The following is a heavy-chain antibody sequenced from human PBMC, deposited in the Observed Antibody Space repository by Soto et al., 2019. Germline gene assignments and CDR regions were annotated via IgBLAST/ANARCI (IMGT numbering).Heavy chain of an antibody. CDR3: AREEAGAFDI. CDR2: TYYSGST. V-gene: IGHV4-31*03. J-gene: IGHJ3*02. Sequence: QVQLQESGPGLVKPSQTLSLTCTVSGVSMSSGGYYWTWIRQHPGKGLEWIGYTYYSGSTYYNPSLNSRLTISVDTSKKQFSLRLSSVPAADTDVYYCAREEAGAFDIWGQGTMVTVSS. CDR1: GVSMSSGGYY. D-gene: IGHD3-10*01.